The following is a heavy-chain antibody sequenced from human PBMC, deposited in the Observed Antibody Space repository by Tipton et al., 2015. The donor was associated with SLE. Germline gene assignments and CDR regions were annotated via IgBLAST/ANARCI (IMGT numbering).Heavy chain of an antibody. D-gene: IGHD7-27*01. V-gene: IGHV4-30-4*01. CDR1: GRSMNSYNYY. CDR3: ARDRKLTGDGLDY. CDR2: TYSNGNT. J-gene: IGHJ4*02. Sequence: TLSLTCTVSGRSMNSYNYYWSWIRQHPGKGLEWVGDTYSNGNTHYNPSLKSRVTISVDTSKNQFSLNLNSVTAADTAMYYCARDRKLTGDGLDYWGQGTLVTVSS.